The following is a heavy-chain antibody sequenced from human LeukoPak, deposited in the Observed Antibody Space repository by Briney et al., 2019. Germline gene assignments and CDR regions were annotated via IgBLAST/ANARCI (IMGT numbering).Heavy chain of an antibody. CDR1: GFTFSSYS. CDR3: ARVVLVVSSSSPYDAFDI. CDR2: ISSRSSYI. V-gene: IGHV3-21*01. D-gene: IGHD6-6*01. J-gene: IGHJ3*02. Sequence: GGSLRLSCAASGFTFSSYSMNWVRQAPGKGLEWVSSISSRSSYIYYADSVKGRFTISRDNAKNSLYLQMNSLRAEDTAVYYCARVVLVVSSSSPYDAFDIWGQGTMVTVSS.